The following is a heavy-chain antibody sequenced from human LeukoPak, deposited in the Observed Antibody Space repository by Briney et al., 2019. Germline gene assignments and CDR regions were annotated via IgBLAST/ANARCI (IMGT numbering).Heavy chain of an antibody. CDR1: GFTFSSYG. Sequence: GRSLRLACAASGFTFSSYGMHWVRQAPGKGLEWVAVIWYDGSNKYYADSVKGRFTISRDNSKSTLYLQMNSLRAEDTAVYYCARGGWLQDRRIDYWGQGTLVTVSS. J-gene: IGHJ4*02. D-gene: IGHD5-24*01. CDR2: IWYDGSNK. V-gene: IGHV3-33*01. CDR3: ARGGWLQDRRIDY.